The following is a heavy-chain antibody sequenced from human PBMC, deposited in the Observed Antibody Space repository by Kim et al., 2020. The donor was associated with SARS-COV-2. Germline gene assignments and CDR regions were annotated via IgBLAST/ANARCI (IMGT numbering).Heavy chain of an antibody. CDR2: IYYSGST. CDR1: GGSISSYY. V-gene: IGHV4-59*01. CDR3: ARSARLTFFGVVIINAFD. D-gene: IGHD3-3*01. J-gene: IGHJ3*02. Sequence: SETLSLTCTVSGGSISSYYWSWIRQPPGKGLEWIGYIYYSGSTYYNPSLKSRVTISVDTSKNQFSLKLSSVPAADTAVYYCARSARLTFFGVVIINAFD.